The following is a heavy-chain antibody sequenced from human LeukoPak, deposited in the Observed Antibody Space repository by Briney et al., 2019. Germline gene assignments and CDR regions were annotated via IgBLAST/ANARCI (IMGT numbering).Heavy chain of an antibody. Sequence: GGSLRLSCAASGFTFSSYAMHWVRQAPGKGLEWVAVISYDGSNKYYADSVKGRFTISRDNSKNTLYLQMNSLRAEDTAVYYCAIFSPIAVAGTWWFDPWGQGTLVTVSS. J-gene: IGHJ5*02. V-gene: IGHV3-30-3*01. CDR1: GFTFSSYA. CDR3: AIFSPIAVAGTWWFDP. D-gene: IGHD6-19*01. CDR2: ISYDGSNK.